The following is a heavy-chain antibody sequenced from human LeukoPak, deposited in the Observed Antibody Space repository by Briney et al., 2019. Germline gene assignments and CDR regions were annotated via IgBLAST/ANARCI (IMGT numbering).Heavy chain of an antibody. V-gene: IGHV3-74*01. D-gene: IGHD3-10*01. CDR1: GFTFSSYW. Sequence: GGSLKLSCEASGFTFSSYWMHWVRQIPGKGLMWVSRIESNGLTLYADSVRDRFTISRDYGKNTIYLQMNSLRVDDTAIYYCAKAATYFYGSVTYDWFESWGQGTLVTVSS. CDR3: AKAATYFYGSVTYDWFES. CDR2: IESNGLT. J-gene: IGHJ5*01.